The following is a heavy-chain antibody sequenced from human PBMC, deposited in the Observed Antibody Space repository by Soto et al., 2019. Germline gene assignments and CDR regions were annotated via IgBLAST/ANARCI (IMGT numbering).Heavy chain of an antibody. D-gene: IGHD3-16*01. CDR1: GFTFRSYW. Sequence: EVQLVESGGGLVQPGGSLRLSCAASGFTFRSYWMHWVRQAPGKGLVWVSRINEDGSTTTNADFVKGRFTISRDNANNRLYLQVNSLRAEDTAVYYSARDVGGGSGYWGQGTLVTVSS. CDR2: INEDGSTT. J-gene: IGHJ4*02. CDR3: ARDVGGGSGY. V-gene: IGHV3-74*01.